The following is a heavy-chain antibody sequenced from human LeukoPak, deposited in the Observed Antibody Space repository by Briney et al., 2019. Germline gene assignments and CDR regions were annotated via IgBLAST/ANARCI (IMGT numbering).Heavy chain of an antibody. D-gene: IGHD3-3*01. V-gene: IGHV4-4*07. CDR3: ARGDYKYYDFWSGYSRGSYYYYMDV. Sequence: PSETLSLTCTVSGGSLSSYYWSWIRQPAGKGLEWIGRIYTSGSTNYNPSLKSRVTISVDTSKNQFSLKLSSVTAADTAVYYCARGDYKYYDFWSGYSRGSYYYYMDVWGKGTTVTVSS. J-gene: IGHJ6*03. CDR2: IYTSGST. CDR1: GGSLSSYY.